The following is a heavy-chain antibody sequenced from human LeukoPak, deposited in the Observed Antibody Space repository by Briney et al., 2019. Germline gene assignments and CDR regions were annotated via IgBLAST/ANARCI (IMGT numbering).Heavy chain of an antibody. CDR1: GFTVSSNY. J-gene: IGHJ3*02. V-gene: IGHV3-23*01. CDR3: ARVSYYYDSSGYPVAFDI. Sequence: GGSLRLSCAASGFTVSSNYMSWVRQAPGKGLEWVSTISGSGGSTYYADSVKGRFTISRDNSKNTLYLQMISLRAEDTAVYYCARVSYYYDSSGYPVAFDIWGQGTMVTVSS. D-gene: IGHD3-22*01. CDR2: ISGSGGST.